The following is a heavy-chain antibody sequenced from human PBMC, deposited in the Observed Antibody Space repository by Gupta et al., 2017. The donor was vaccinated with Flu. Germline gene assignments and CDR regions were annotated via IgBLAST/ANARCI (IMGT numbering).Heavy chain of an antibody. V-gene: IGHV3-9*01. D-gene: IGHD6-13*01. J-gene: IGHJ4*02. Sequence: DDYAMHWVRQAPGKGLEWVSGISWNSGTIDYADSVKGRFTISRDNAKNSLYLQMNSLRAEDTALYYCARDSLSSSWSLFDYCGQGTLVTVSS. CDR3: ARDSLSSSWSLFDY. CDR2: ISWNSGTI. CDR1: DDYA.